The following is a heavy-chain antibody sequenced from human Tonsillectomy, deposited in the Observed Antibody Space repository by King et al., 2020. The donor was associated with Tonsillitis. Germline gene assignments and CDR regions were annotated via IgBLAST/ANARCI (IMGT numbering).Heavy chain of an antibody. CDR2: IRSKPYGRTI. Sequence: VQLVESGGGLVQPGRSLRLSCTASGFTFGDYAVSWFRQAPGKGLEWVGFIRSKPYGRTIEYAAPVKGRFAISRDDSKSIAYLQMNSLKTEDTAVYYCTSDVGVAGVDYWGQGTLVTVSS. CDR1: GFTFGDYA. D-gene: IGHD6-19*01. V-gene: IGHV3-49*03. J-gene: IGHJ4*02. CDR3: TSDVGVAGVDY.